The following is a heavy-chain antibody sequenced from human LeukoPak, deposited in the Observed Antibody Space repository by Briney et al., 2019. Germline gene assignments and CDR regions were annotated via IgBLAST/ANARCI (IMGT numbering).Heavy chain of an antibody. CDR1: GFTFSDYY. V-gene: IGHV3-11*01. J-gene: IGHJ4*02. Sequence: GGSMRLSCAASGFTFSDYYMTWIRQAPGKGLEWVSYLSNSGSVIYYADSVKGRFTISRDNAKNSLYLQMNSLRAEDTAVYYCARGALYSGSYGGLFDYWGQGTLVTVSS. CDR3: ARGALYSGSYGGLFDY. D-gene: IGHD1-26*01. CDR2: LSNSGSVI.